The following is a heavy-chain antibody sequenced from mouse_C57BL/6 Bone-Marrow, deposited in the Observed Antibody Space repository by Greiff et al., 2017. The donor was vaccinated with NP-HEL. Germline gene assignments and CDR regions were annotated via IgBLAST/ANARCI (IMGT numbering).Heavy chain of an antibody. CDR1: GFTFSSYA. Sequence: EVKLVESGEGLVKPGGSLKLSCAASGFTFSSYAMSWVRQTPEKRLEWVAYISSGGDYIYYADTVKGRFTISRDNARNTLYLQMSSLKSEDTAMYYCTATVVATPHWYFDGWGTGTTVTVSS. CDR3: TATVVATPHWYFDG. J-gene: IGHJ1*03. D-gene: IGHD1-1*01. CDR2: ISSGGDYI. V-gene: IGHV5-9-1*02.